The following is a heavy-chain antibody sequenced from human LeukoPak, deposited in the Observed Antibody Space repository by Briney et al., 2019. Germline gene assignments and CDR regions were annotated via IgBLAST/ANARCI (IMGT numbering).Heavy chain of an antibody. D-gene: IGHD3-10*01. CDR2: ITSSSSYI. CDR3: ARDRSTYYYGSGSYYNAFDI. CDR1: GFTFSSYS. V-gene: IGHV3-21*01. Sequence: PGGSLRLSCAASGFTFSSYSMNWVRQAPGKGLEWVSSITSSSSYIYYADSVKGRFTISRDNAKNSLYLQMNSLRAEDTAVYYCARDRSTYYYGSGSYYNAFDIWGQGTMVTVSS. J-gene: IGHJ3*02.